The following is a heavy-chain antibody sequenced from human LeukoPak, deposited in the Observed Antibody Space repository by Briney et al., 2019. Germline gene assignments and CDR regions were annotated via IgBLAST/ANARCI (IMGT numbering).Heavy chain of an antibody. Sequence: GASVKVSCKASGYTFTGYYMHWVRQAPGQGHEWMGWINPNSGGTNYAQKFQGWVTMTRDTSISTAYMELSRLRSDDTVVYYCARDKDCSGGSCFDYWGQGTLVTVSS. CDR2: INPNSGGT. J-gene: IGHJ4*02. D-gene: IGHD2-15*01. V-gene: IGHV1-2*04. CDR3: ARDKDCSGGSCFDY. CDR1: GYTFTGYY.